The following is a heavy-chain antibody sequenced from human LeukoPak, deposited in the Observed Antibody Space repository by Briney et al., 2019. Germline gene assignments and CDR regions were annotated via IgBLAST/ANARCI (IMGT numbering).Heavy chain of an antibody. Sequence: GGSLRLSCAASGFTFDDYAMHWVRQAPGKGLEWVSGISWNSGSIGYADSVKGRFTISRDNAKNSLYLQMNSLRAEDTALYYCAKDMGRIMITFGGVIWGQGTLVTVSS. J-gene: IGHJ4*02. CDR3: AKDMGRIMITFGGVI. V-gene: IGHV3-9*01. D-gene: IGHD3-16*01. CDR1: GFTFDDYA. CDR2: ISWNSGSI.